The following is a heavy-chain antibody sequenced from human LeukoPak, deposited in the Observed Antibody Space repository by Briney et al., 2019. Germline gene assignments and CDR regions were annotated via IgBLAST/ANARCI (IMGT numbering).Heavy chain of an antibody. CDR2: TNHSGST. V-gene: IGHV4-34*01. CDR1: GGSFSGYY. J-gene: IGHJ3*02. Sequence: SETLSLTCAVYGGSFSGYYWSWIRQPPGKGLEWIGETNHSGSTNYNPSLKSRVTISVDTSKNQFSLKLSSVTAADTAVYYCARDKYYYDSSGPDAFDIWGQGTMVTVSS. CDR3: ARDKYYYDSSGPDAFDI. D-gene: IGHD3-22*01.